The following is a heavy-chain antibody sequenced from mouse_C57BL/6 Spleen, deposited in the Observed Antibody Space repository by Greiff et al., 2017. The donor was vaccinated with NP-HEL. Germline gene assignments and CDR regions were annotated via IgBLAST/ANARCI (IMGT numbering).Heavy chain of an antibody. J-gene: IGHJ4*01. CDR3: ATGSSGYDAMDY. CDR2: FTMYSDAT. D-gene: IGHD3-2*02. Sequence: VVESGAELVRPGSSVKLSCKDSYFAFMASAMHWVKQRPGHGLEWIGSFTMYSDATEYSENFKGKATLTANTSSSTAYMELSSLTSEDSAVYYCATGSSGYDAMDYWGQGTSVTVSS. CDR1: YFAFMASA. V-gene: IGHV1-49*01.